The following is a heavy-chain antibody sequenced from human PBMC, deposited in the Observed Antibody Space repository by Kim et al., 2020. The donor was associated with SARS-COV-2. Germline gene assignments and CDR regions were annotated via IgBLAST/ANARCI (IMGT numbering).Heavy chain of an antibody. D-gene: IGHD1-26*01. V-gene: IGHV1-3*01. CDR3: ARASGLSTTAAFDV. Sequence: ASVKVSCKTSGYTFTNYAIYWVLQAPGQRLEWMGWLNAGNGFARYSQKFQGRVTITRDTAASTAYMELSGLTSEDTAVFYCARASGLSTTAAFDVWGQGT. CDR1: GYTFTNYA. J-gene: IGHJ3*01. CDR2: LNAGNGFA.